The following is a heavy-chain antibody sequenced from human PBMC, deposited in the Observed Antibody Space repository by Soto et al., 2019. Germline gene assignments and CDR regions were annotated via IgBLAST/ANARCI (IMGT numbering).Heavy chain of an antibody. Sequence: SETLSLTCTVSGGSISSGGYYWSWIRQHPGKGLEWIGYIYYSGSTYYNPSLKSRVTLSVDTSKNQFSLKLSSVTAADTAVYYCARGRAPWGMDVCGQGTTVTVS. V-gene: IGHV4-31*03. CDR3: ARGRAPWGMDV. CDR1: GGSISSGGYY. J-gene: IGHJ6*02. CDR2: IYYSGST.